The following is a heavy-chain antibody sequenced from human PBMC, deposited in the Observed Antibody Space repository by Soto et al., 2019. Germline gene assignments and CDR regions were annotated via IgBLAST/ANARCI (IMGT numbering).Heavy chain of an antibody. CDR1: GFTFTSYA. CDR3: AKVEQQLWDDFGI. V-gene: IGHV3-23*01. Sequence: LRLYCEASGFTFTSYAMSWGRQAPVNELEWVFAISGSGGSTYYSDSVKGRFTIARDNSKNTLYLQMNSLRAEDTALYYGAKVEQQLWDDFGIRGKGTRVVVS. CDR2: ISGSGGST. D-gene: IGHD6-13*01. J-gene: IGHJ3*02.